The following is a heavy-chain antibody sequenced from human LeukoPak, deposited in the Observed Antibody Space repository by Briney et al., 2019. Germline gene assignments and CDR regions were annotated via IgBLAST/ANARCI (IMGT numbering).Heavy chain of an antibody. CDR1: GGSISSSSYY. D-gene: IGHD3-10*01. J-gene: IGHJ6*02. V-gene: IGHV4-39*07. Sequence: SETLSLTCTVSGGSISSSSYYWGWIRQPPGKGLEWIGSIYYSGSTYYNPSLKSRVTISVDTSKNQFSLKLSSVTAADTAVYYCARSYYYGSGSYGMDVWGQGTTVTVSS. CDR3: ARSYYYGSGSYGMDV. CDR2: IYYSGST.